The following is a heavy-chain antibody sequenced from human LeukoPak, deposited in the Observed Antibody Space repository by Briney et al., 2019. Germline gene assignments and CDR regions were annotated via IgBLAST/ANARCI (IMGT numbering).Heavy chain of an antibody. CDR1: GFTFSSYN. V-gene: IGHV3-21*04. CDR3: ARDPYSGNYGAYYYYYMDV. Sequence: GGSLRLSCAASGFTFSSYNMNWVRQAPGKGLEWVSSITSSSSYIYYADSVKGRFTISRDNAKNSLYLQMNSLRVEDTAEYYCARDPYSGNYGAYYYYYMDVWGKGTTVTVSS. D-gene: IGHD1-26*01. CDR2: ITSSSSYI. J-gene: IGHJ6*03.